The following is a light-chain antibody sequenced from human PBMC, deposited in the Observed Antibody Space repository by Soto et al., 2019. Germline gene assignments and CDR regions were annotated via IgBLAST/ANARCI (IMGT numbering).Light chain of an antibody. CDR3: SSYTDSSNYV. CDR1: ISDVGAYNS. Sequence: LTEPSSLSGSLGQSITISCTGTISDVGAYNSVSWYQQHRGKAPKLIIFEVFNRPSGASTRFSGSKSGNTASLTISGLQADDEADYYCSSYTDSSNYVFGTGTKV. CDR2: EVF. J-gene: IGLJ1*01. V-gene: IGLV2-14*01.